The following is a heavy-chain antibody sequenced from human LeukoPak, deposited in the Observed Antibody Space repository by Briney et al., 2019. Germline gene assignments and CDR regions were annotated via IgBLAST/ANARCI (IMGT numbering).Heavy chain of an antibody. V-gene: IGHV3-23*01. Sequence: GGSLRLSCAASGFNFRGYAMSWVRQAPGKGLEWVSAISGGGARAHYAESVRGRFTISRDNAQNTLHLQMSSLRAEDTAVYYCAKEVVLGETNYYYYGMDVWGQGTTVTVSS. CDR1: GFNFRGYA. J-gene: IGHJ6*02. CDR2: ISGGGARA. CDR3: AKEVVLGETNYYYYGMDV. D-gene: IGHD1-26*01.